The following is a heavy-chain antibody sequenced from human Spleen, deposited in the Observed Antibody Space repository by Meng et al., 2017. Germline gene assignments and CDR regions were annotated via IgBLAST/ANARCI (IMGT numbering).Heavy chain of an antibody. Sequence: QVQLQQSCPGRVVKPSQTLSRTCAISGDSVSSNCSAWKWVRQSPSRGLEWLGRTYYRSKWYNDYAVSMKGRITINPDTSKNQFSLQLNSVTPEDTAVYYCARDDNWFDPWGQGTLVTVSS. CDR1: GDSVSSNCSA. CDR2: TYYRSKWYN. V-gene: IGHV6-1*01. CDR3: ARDDNWFDP. J-gene: IGHJ5*02.